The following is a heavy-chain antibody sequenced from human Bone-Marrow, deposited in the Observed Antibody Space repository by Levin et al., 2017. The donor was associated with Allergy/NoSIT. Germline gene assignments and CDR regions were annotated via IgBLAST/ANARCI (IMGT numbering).Heavy chain of an antibody. D-gene: IGHD4-11*01. CDR2: INPTSGGP. CDR1: GYTFTDYY. V-gene: IGHV1-2*02. Sequence: GASVKVSCKASGYTFTDYYMHWVRQAPGQGLEWMGWINPTSGGPNYAPKFQGRVSLTRDTSIITAYMELRSLGSDDTALYYCARAPIRRIGLTTQPFWYFDLWGPGTLVTVSS. CDR3: ARAPIRRIGLTTQPFWYFDL. J-gene: IGHJ2*01.